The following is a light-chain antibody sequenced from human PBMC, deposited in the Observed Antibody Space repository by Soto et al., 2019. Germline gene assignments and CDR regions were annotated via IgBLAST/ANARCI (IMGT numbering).Light chain of an antibody. CDR3: CSFTSSNTHV. CDR2: EGI. Sequence: QSALTQPASVSGSPGQSITISCTGTSSDIGTYNLVSWYQHYPGKAPKLMIYEGIKRPSGVSNRFSGSKSGNTASLTISGLQAEDEADYYCCSFTSSNTHVFGTGTKLTVL. V-gene: IGLV2-23*01. CDR1: SSDIGTYNL. J-gene: IGLJ1*01.